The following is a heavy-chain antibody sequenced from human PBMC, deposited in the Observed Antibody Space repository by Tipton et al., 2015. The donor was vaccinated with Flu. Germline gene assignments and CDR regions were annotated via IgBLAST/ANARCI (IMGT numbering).Heavy chain of an antibody. CDR1: GASISTFY. J-gene: IGHJ5*02. V-gene: IGHV4-59*08. Sequence: GLVKPSETLSLTCTVSGASISTFYWSWIRQSPGKGLEWIGYVFYSGSSNYNPSLKSRVTMSVDTSRNQFSLKLNSLTAADTAIYYCGRNYGPFNWFDPWGQGTLVTVSS. CDR2: VFYSGSS. D-gene: IGHD3-16*01. CDR3: GRNYGPFNWFDP.